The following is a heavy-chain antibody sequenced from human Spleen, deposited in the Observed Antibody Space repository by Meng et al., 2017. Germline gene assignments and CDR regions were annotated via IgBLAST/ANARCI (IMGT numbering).Heavy chain of an antibody. V-gene: IGHV3-74*01. CDR3: TNDRLNH. J-gene: IGHJ1*01. D-gene: IGHD1-1*01. CDR1: GFTFDDYA. CDR2: INTDGSTT. Sequence: GGSLRLSCAASGFTFDDYAMHWVRQAPGKGLVWVSRINTDGSTTTYADSVKGRFTISRDNAKNTLYLQMNSLRAEDTAVYYCTNDRLNHWGQGTLVTVSS.